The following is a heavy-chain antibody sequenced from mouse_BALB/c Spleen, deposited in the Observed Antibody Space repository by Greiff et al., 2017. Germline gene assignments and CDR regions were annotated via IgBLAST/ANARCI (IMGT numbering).Heavy chain of an antibody. V-gene: IGHV5-17*02. Sequence: EVKLVESGGGLVQPGGSRKLSCAASGFTFSSFGMHWVRQAPEKGLEWVAYISSGSSTIYYADTVKGRFTISRDNPKNTLFLQMTSLRSEDTAMYYCARSGLTGIDYWGQGTTLTVSS. CDR3: ARSGLTGIDY. D-gene: IGHD4-1*01. CDR1: GFTFSSFG. CDR2: ISSGSSTI. J-gene: IGHJ2*01.